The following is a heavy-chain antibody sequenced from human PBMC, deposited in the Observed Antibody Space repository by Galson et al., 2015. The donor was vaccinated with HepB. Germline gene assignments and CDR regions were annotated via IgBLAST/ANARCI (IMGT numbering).Heavy chain of an antibody. D-gene: IGHD3-3*01. CDR2: ISGSGGST. V-gene: IGHV3-23*01. CDR1: GFTFTNYA. Sequence: SLRLSCAASGFTFTNYAMSWVRQAPGKGLEWVSLISGSGGSTYYAGSVKGWFTISRDNAKNTLHLQMNSLRAEDTAVYYSATSVSGFTIFGVEGAIDYWGQGTMVTVSS. J-gene: IGHJ4*02. CDR3: ATSVSGFTIFGVEGAIDY.